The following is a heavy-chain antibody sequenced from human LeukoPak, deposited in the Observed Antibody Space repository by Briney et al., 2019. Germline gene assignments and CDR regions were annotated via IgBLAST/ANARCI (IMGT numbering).Heavy chain of an antibody. J-gene: IGHJ5*02. D-gene: IGHD5-12*01. V-gene: IGHV4-39*07. CDR1: GGSISSSSYY. Sequence: TSETLSLTCTVSGGSISSSSYYWGWIRQPPGKGLEWIGSIYYSGSTYYNPSLKSRVTISVDTSKNQFSLKLSSVTAADTAVYYCARSVDRNWFDPWGQGTLVTVSS. CDR2: IYYSGST. CDR3: ARSVDRNWFDP.